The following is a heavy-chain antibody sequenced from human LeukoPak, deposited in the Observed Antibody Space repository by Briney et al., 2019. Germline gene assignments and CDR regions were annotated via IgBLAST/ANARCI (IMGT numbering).Heavy chain of an antibody. Sequence: GESLKISCKGSGYRFTSYWIGWVRPMPGKGLEWMGIIYPDDSDTKYSPSFQGQVTISVDKSINTAYLQWSSLKASDTAMYYCARHNYGDLVKHYYYYGMDVWGQGTTVTVSS. CDR1: GYRFTSYW. D-gene: IGHD4-17*01. CDR3: ARHNYGDLVKHYYYYGMDV. CDR2: IYPDDSDT. J-gene: IGHJ6*02. V-gene: IGHV5-51*01.